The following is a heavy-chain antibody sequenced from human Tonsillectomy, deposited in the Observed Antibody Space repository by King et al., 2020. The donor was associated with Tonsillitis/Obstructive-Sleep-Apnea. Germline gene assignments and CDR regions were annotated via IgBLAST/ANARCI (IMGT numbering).Heavy chain of an antibody. Sequence: VQLVESGGGLVQPGGSLRLSCAASGFTFSSYWMSWVRQAPGKGLEWVANIKQDGSEKYYVDCVKGRFTISRDNAKNSLYLQMNRLRAEDTAVYYCARVSCSDGSCYSIYFDYWGQGTLVTVSS. J-gene: IGHJ4*02. V-gene: IGHV3-7*03. CDR2: IKQDGSEK. CDR3: ARVSCSDGSCYSIYFDY. CDR1: GFTFSSYW. D-gene: IGHD2-15*01.